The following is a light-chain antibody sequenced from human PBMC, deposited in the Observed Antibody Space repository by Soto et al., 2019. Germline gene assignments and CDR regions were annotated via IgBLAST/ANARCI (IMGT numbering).Light chain of an antibody. CDR2: KAS. CDR3: QQYDSYPFT. CDR1: QSISSW. Sequence: DIQMTQSPSTLSASVGDRVTITCRASQSISSWLAWYQQKPGKAPNLLIYKASSLESGVPSRFSGSGSGTEFTLTVSSLQPDDFATYYCQQYDSYPFTFGGGTKV. V-gene: IGKV1-5*03. J-gene: IGKJ4*01.